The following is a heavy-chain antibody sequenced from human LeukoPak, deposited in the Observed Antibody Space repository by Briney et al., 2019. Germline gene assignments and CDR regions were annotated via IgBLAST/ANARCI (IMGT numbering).Heavy chain of an antibody. CDR1: GGSISSGDYY. Sequence: PSQTLSLTCTVSGGSISSGDYYWSWIRQHPGKGLEWIGSIYYSGSTYYNPSLKSRVTISVDTSKNQFSLKLSSVTAADTAVYYCAGSGYYLVGIAFDIWGQGTMVTVSS. D-gene: IGHD3-3*01. V-gene: IGHV4-30-2*03. CDR2: IYYSGST. CDR3: AGSGYYLVGIAFDI. J-gene: IGHJ3*02.